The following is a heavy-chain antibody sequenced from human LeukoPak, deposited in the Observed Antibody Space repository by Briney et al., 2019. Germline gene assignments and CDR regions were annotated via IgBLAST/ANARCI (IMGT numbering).Heavy chain of an antibody. Sequence: QTGGSLRLSCAASGFTFKRYHMSWVRQAPGKGLEWVAFIRYDGSNKYYADSVKGRFTISRDNSKNTLYLQMNSLRAEDTAVYYCAKVGGRYPPVGYYYYYMDVWGKGTTVTVSS. V-gene: IGHV3-30*02. CDR2: IRYDGSNK. J-gene: IGHJ6*03. D-gene: IGHD3-16*01. CDR3: AKVGGRYPPVGYYYYYMDV. CDR1: GFTFKRYH.